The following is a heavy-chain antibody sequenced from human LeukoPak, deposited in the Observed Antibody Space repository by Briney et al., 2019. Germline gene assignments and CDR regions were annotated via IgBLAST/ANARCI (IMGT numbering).Heavy chain of an antibody. CDR2: IYSGGST. D-gene: IGHD6-19*01. CDR3: ARVSSSGWYEAFDI. CDR1: GFTVSSNY. V-gene: IGHV3-53*01. Sequence: PGGSLRLSSAASGFTVSSNYMSWVRQAPGKGLEWVSVIYSGGSTYYADSVKGRFTISRDNSKNTLYLQMNSLRAEDTAVYYCARVSSSGWYEAFDIWGQGTMVTVSS. J-gene: IGHJ3*02.